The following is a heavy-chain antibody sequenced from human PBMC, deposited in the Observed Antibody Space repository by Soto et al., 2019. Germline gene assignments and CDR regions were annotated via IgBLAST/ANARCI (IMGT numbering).Heavy chain of an antibody. CDR1: GGSISSYY. Sequence: TLSLTCTVSGGSISSYYWSWIRQPPGKGLEWIGYIYYSGSTNYNPSLKSRVTISVDTSKNQFSLKLSSVTAADTAVYYCARKDFWIDYWGQGTLVTVSS. V-gene: IGHV4-59*08. J-gene: IGHJ4*02. CDR2: IYYSGST. CDR3: ARKDFWIDY. D-gene: IGHD3-3*01.